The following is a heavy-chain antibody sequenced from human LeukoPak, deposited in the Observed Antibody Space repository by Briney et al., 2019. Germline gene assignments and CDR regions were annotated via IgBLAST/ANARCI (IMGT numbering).Heavy chain of an antibody. CDR1: GFPFSSYA. D-gene: IGHD3-3*01. J-gene: IGHJ4*02. CDR2: ISGSGGST. CDR3: ATYYDFWSGSKRFDY. V-gene: IGHV3-23*01. Sequence: GSLRLSCAASGFPFSSYAMSWVRQAPGKGLEWVSAISGSGGSTYYADSVKGRFTISRDNSKNTLYLQMNSLRAEDTAVYYCATYYDFWSGSKRFDYWGQGTLVTVSS.